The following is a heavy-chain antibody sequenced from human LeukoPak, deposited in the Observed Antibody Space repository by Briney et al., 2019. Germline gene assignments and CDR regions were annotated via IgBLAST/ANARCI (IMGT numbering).Heavy chain of an antibody. CDR1: GGSISSSNYY. CDR3: ASVTSSGWYAAGYYFDY. CDR2: IYTSGTT. J-gene: IGHJ4*02. V-gene: IGHV4-61*02. Sequence: SETLSLTWTVSGGSISSSNYYGSWIRQPAGKGLEWIGRIYTSGTTNYNPSLKSRVTISKDTTTNQLSLKMLSASATDTDLYVCASVTSSGWYAAGYYFDYWGQGTLVTVSS. D-gene: IGHD6-19*01.